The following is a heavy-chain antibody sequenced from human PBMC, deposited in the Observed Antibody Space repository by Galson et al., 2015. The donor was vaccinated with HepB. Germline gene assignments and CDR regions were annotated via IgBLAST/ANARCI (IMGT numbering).Heavy chain of an antibody. CDR1: GFRFEDYT. V-gene: IGHV3-43*01. J-gene: IGHJ6*02. Sequence: SLRLSCAASGFRFEDYTMHWVRQTPGKGLEWLSFISWDGKTASYADSVRGRFIISRDNNKNSLYLEMKSLRIDDTALYYCAKDYFDSSGGTYYYYGMDAWAQGPQSPSP. CDR3: AKDYFDSSGGTYYYYGMDA. D-gene: IGHD3-22*01. CDR2: ISWDGKTA.